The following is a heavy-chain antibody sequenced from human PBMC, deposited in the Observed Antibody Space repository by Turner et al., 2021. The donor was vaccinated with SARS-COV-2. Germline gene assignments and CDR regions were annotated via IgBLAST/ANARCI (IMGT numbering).Heavy chain of an antibody. CDR3: ARGLPFYCSSTRCYSFDY. Sequence: QVQLVQSGAEVKKPGSSVKVSCKASGGTFSSYAISWVRQAPGQGLEWMGGIIPILGIANYAQKFQGRVTITADESTSTAYMELSSLRSEDTAVYYCARGLPFYCSSTRCYSFDYWGQGTLVTVSS. CDR1: GGTFSSYA. CDR2: IIPILGIA. V-gene: IGHV1-69*10. J-gene: IGHJ4*02. D-gene: IGHD2-2*01.